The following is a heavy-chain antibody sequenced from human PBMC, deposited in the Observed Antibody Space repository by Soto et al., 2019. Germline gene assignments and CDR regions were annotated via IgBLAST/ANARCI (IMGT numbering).Heavy chain of an antibody. Sequence: GGSLRLSCAASGFTFSSYGMHWVRQAPGKGLEWVAVISYDGSNKYYADSVKGRFTISRDNSKNTLYLQMNSLRAEDTAVYYCAKDKAVTTFGVTDYWGQGTLVTVSS. CDR3: AKDKAVTTFGVTDY. CDR1: GFTFSSYG. J-gene: IGHJ4*02. V-gene: IGHV3-30*18. CDR2: ISYDGSNK. D-gene: IGHD4-4*01.